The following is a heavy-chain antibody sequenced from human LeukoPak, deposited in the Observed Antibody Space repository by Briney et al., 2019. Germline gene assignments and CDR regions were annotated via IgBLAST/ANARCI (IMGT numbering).Heavy chain of an antibody. V-gene: IGHV3-7*01. CDR1: GFNFSSYW. D-gene: IGHD3-10*01. CDR3: ARIGLGSDVFDI. Sequence: GGSLRLSCAASGFNFSSYWMSWVRQAPGKGLEWVANIKQDGSEKDYVDSVKGRFTISRDNAKNSQYLQMNSLRAEDTAVYYCARIGLGSDVFDIWGQGTMVTVSS. J-gene: IGHJ3*02. CDR2: IKQDGSEK.